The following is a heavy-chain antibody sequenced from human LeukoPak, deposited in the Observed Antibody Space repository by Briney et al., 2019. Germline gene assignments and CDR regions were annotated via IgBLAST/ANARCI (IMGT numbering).Heavy chain of an antibody. J-gene: IGHJ4*02. D-gene: IGHD6-6*01. Sequence: GGSLRLSCAASGFTFRSYAMSWVRQAPGKGLEWVSAIGGSGGDIYYTDSVKGRFTISRDNSKSTLYLQMNSLRVEDTAVYYCAKGVVTPRPHYFDYWGQGALVTVSS. CDR3: AKGVVTPRPHYFDY. V-gene: IGHV3-23*01. CDR2: IGGSGGDI. CDR1: GFTFRSYA.